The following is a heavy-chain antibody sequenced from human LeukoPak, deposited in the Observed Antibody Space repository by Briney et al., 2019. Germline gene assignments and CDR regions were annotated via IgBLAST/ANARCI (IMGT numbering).Heavy chain of an antibody. CDR3: ASGSYGRDY. CDR2: IKEDGSEK. D-gene: IGHD1-26*01. J-gene: IGHJ4*02. CDR1: GFTFSNYW. Sequence: GGSLRLSCAASGFTFSNYWMSWVRQAPGKGLEWVANIKEDGSEKYYVDSVKGRFTISRDNAKNSLYLQMNSLRAEDTAVYYCASGSYGRDYWGQGTLITVSS. V-gene: IGHV3-7*01.